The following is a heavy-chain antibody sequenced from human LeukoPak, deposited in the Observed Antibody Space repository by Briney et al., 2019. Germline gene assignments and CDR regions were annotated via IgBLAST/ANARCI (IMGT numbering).Heavy chain of an antibody. Sequence: SVKVSCTASGGTFSTYTISWVRQAPGQGLEWMGRVIPILGIANYAQKFQGRVTITADKSTSTAYMELSSLRSEGTAVYYCASAVGDCWSGYYDYWGQGTLVTVSS. CDR2: VIPILGIA. CDR3: ASAVGDCWSGYYDY. CDR1: GGTFSTYT. V-gene: IGHV1-69*02. J-gene: IGHJ4*02. D-gene: IGHD3-3*01.